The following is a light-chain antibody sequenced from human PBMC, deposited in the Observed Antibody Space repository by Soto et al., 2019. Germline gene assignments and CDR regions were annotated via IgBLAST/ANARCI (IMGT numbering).Light chain of an antibody. CDR2: SNN. CDR3: AAWDDSLSGRV. J-gene: IGLJ2*01. Sequence: QAVVTQPPSASGTSGQRVTISCSGSSSNIGSNYVYWYQQLPGTAPKLLIYSNNQRPSGVPDRFSGSKSGTSASLALSGLRSEDEADYYCAAWDDSLSGRVFGGGTKLTVL. V-gene: IGLV1-47*02. CDR1: SSNIGSNY.